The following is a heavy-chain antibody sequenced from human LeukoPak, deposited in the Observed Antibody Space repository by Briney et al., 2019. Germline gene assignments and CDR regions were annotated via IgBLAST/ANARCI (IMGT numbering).Heavy chain of an antibody. V-gene: IGHV1-69*13. CDR1: GGAFSSYA. D-gene: IGHD4-11*01. J-gene: IGHJ6*02. Sequence: SVKVSCKASGGAFSSYAISWVRQAPGQGLEWMGGIIPIFGTANYAQKFQGRVTITADESTSTAYMELSSLRSEDTAVYYCARSTVVTPYYYYGMDVWGQGTTVTVSS. CDR2: IIPIFGTA. CDR3: ARSTVVTPYYYYGMDV.